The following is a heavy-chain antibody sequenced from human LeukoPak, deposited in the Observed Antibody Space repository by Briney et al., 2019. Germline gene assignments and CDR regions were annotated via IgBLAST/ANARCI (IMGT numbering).Heavy chain of an antibody. V-gene: IGHV4-39*01. D-gene: IGHD2-2*01. CDR2: IYYSGST. CDR3: ASRPGVPAASWFDP. Sequence: PSETLSLTCTVSGGSISSSSYYWGWIRQPPGKGLEWIGSIYYSGSTYYNPSLKSRVTISVDTSKNQFSLKLSSVTAADTAVYYCASRPGVPAASWFDPWGQGTLVTVSS. CDR1: GGSISSSSYY. J-gene: IGHJ5*02.